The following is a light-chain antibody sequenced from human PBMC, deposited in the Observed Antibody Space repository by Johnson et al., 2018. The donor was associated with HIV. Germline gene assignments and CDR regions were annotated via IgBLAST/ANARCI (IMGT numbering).Light chain of an antibody. Sequence: QSVLTQPPSVSAAPGQKVTISCSGSSSNIGNNYVSWYQQLPGTAPKLLIYENNKRPSGIPDRFSGSKSGTSATLGITGLQTGDAADYYCGTWDSSLSAGVFGAGNHVTVL. J-gene: IGLJ1*01. CDR1: SSNIGNNY. CDR2: ENN. CDR3: GTWDSSLSAGV. V-gene: IGLV1-51*02.